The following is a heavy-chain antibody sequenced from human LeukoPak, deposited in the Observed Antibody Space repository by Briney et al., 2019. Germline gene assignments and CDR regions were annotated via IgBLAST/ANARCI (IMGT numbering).Heavy chain of an antibody. J-gene: IGHJ2*01. CDR2: ISGSGGST. CDR1: GFTFSSYA. Sequence: GGSLRLSCAASGFTFSSYAMSWVRQAPGKGLEWVSAISGSGGSTYYADSVKGRFTISRDNSKNTLYLQMNSLRAEDTAVYYCAKGPDYDSSGYYSWYFDLRGRGTLVTVSS. CDR3: AKGPDYDSSGYYSWYFDL. D-gene: IGHD3-22*01. V-gene: IGHV3-23*01.